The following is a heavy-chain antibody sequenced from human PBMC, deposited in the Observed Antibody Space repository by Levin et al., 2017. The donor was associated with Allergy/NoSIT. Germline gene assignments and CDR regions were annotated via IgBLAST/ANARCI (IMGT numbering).Heavy chain of an antibody. CDR1: GGSVSSGTYY. D-gene: IGHD5/OR15-5a*01. J-gene: IGHJ6*02. CDR3: ARDRIIVSGGNDYYYGMDV. V-gene: IGHV4-61*03. Sequence: SETLSLTCSVSGGSVSSGTYYWSWIRRPPGKGLEWIGYISYHGVTKYNPSLKSRVTISVDTSKNDFSLKVTSVTAADTAVYYCARDRIIVSGGNDYYYGMDVWGQGTTVIVSS. CDR2: ISYHGVT.